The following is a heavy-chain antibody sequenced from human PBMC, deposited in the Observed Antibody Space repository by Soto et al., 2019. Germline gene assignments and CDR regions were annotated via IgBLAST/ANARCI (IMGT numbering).Heavy chain of an antibody. Sequence: ASVNVSWKSSGYTFSVYHIHWGRQAPGQGLECMGWVHPNSGGTNYAQSFEGRVTMTRDTSINTAYMELSRLTSDDTAVYYCAKELQRGMDVWGQGTTVTVSS. D-gene: IGHD4-4*01. CDR3: AKELQRGMDV. CDR2: VHPNSGGT. V-gene: IGHV1-2*02. J-gene: IGHJ6*02. CDR1: GYTFSVYH.